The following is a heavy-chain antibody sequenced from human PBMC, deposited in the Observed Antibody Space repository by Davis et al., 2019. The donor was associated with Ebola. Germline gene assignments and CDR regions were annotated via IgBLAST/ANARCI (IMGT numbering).Heavy chain of an antibody. CDR1: GGTFSSYA. Sequence: SVKVSCKASGGTFSSYAISWVRQAPGQGLEWMGGIIPIFGTANYAQKFQGRVTITADESTSTAYMELSSLRSDDTAVYYCARAGSQEYYYYYMDVWGKGTTVTVSS. J-gene: IGHJ6*03. CDR2: IIPIFGTA. CDR3: ARAGSQEYYYYYMDV. D-gene: IGHD3-10*01. V-gene: IGHV1-69*13.